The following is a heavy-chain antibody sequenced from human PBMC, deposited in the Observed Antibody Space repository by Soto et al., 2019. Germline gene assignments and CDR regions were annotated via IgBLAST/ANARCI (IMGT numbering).Heavy chain of an antibody. D-gene: IGHD6-13*01. J-gene: IGHJ6*02. CDR2: ISAYNGST. Sequence: GASVKVSCKASGYTFTSYGISWVRQAPGQGLEWMGWISAYNGSTNYAQKLQGRVTMTTDTSTSTAYMELRSLRSDDTAVYYCARGGPPAAAGRSYYYYGMDVWGQGTTVTVSS. CDR1: GYTFTSYG. V-gene: IGHV1-18*01. CDR3: ARGGPPAAAGRSYYYYGMDV.